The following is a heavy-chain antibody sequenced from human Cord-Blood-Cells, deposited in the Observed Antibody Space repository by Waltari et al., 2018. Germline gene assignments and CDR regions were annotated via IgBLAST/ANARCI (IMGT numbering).Heavy chain of an antibody. Sequence: QVQLVQSGAEVKKPGSSVKVSCKASGGTFSSYAISWVRQAPGQGLEWKGGHIPFVGTANYGQKCEGRGTITADKATSTAYRELSSLRSEDTAVYYCARGLTIASDAFDIWGQGTMVTVSS. CDR1: GGTFSSYA. J-gene: IGHJ3*02. CDR2: HIPFVGTA. CDR3: ARGLTIASDAFDI. D-gene: IGHD1-1*01. V-gene: IGHV1-69*06.